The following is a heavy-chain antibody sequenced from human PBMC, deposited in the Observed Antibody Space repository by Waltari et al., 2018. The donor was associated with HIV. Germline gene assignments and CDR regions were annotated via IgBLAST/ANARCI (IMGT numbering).Heavy chain of an antibody. J-gene: IGHJ6*01. V-gene: IGHV3-23*01. CDR2: LSCSGGST. D-gene: IGHD5-18*01. CDR3: AKYIQLWSRHPYYDYGMDV. CDR1: GFTFSSHA. Sequence: EVQLLESGGGLVQPGGSLRLSCAASGFTFSSHAMSWVRQAPGKGLEWVSGLSCSGGSTYYADSVKCRFTISRDNSKNTLYLQMNSLRAEDTAVYYCAKYIQLWSRHPYYDYGMDVWGQGTTVTVSS.